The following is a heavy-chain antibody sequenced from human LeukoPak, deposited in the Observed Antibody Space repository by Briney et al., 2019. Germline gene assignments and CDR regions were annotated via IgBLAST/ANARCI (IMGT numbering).Heavy chain of an antibody. CDR2: VYYSGST. D-gene: IGHD3-3*01. J-gene: IGHJ4*02. V-gene: IGHV4-39*07. CDR3: VRDKTFEVVNFFDC. CDR1: GGSITSGNYY. Sequence: SETLSLTCTVSGGSITSGNYYWGWIRRPPGKGLEWIGSVYYSGSTYYNPSLKSRITVSLDTSKNQFSLKVRSVTAADTAVYYCVRDKTFEVVNFFDCWGQGTLVTVSS.